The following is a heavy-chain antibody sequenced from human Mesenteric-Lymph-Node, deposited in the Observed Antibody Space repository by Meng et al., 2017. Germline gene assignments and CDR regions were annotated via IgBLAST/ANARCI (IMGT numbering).Heavy chain of an antibody. CDR1: GGSISSGDYY. CDR2: IYHSGST. J-gene: IGHJ4*02. D-gene: IGHD6-19*01. CDR3: ARVGQWLPIDY. Sequence: QGQLQVSGPGLAKPSQTLSLTCTVSGGSISSGDYYWSWIRQPPGKGLEWIGEIYHSGSTNYNPSLKSRVTISVDKSKNQFSLNLSSVTAADTAVYYCARVGQWLPIDYWGQGTLVTVSS. V-gene: IGHV4-30-4*01.